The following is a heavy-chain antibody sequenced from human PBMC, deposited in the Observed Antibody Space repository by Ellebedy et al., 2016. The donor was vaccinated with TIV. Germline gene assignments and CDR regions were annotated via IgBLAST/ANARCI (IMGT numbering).Heavy chain of an antibody. CDR1: GFPLSTYG. Sequence: GESLKISCAASGFPLSTYGMHWVRQAPGKGLEWVAVIWSNGRTPFYSDSVKGRFTFSRDNSKNTLDLQMNSRRAEDSAIYYCAREMGPLNAFDIWGQGTMVTVSS. CDR3: AREMGPLNAFDI. D-gene: IGHD5-24*01. V-gene: IGHV3-33*01. CDR2: IWSNGRTP. J-gene: IGHJ3*02.